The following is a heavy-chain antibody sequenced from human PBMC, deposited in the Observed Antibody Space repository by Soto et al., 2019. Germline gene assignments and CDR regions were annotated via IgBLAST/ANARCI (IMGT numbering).Heavy chain of an antibody. CDR2: IYYSGST. CDR1: GGSISSSSYY. Sequence: SETLSLTCTVSGGSISSSSYYWGWIRQPPGKGLEWIGSIYYSGSTYYNPSLKSRVTISVDTSKNQFSLKLSSVTAADTAVYYCASPARIAAAGTERGGGRRIYYYGMDVWGQGTTVTVSS. CDR3: ASPARIAAAGTERGGGRRIYYYGMDV. V-gene: IGHV4-39*01. J-gene: IGHJ6*02. D-gene: IGHD6-13*01.